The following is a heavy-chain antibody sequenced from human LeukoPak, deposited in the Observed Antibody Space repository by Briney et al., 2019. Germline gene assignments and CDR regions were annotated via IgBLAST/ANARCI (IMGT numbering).Heavy chain of an antibody. J-gene: IGHJ5*02. CDR3: ARGFDFWSGYSFDP. CDR1: GYTFTGYY. CDR2: INPNSGGT. V-gene: IGHV1-2*02. D-gene: IGHD3-3*01. Sequence: ASVKVSCKASGYTFTGYYMHWVRQAPGQGLEWMGWINPNSGGTNYAQKFQGRVTMTGDTSISTAYMELSRLRSDDTAVYYCARGFDFWSGYSFDPWGQGTLVTASS.